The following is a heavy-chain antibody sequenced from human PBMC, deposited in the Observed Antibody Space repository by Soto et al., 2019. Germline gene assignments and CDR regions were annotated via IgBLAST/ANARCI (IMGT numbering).Heavy chain of an antibody. D-gene: IGHD1-1*01. Sequence: VQLVESGGGLVQPGGSLRLSCEASGFTFGHYWMYWVRHAPGKGLEWVARINSDGSTTNYAASVKGRFFVSRDNADNTLFLQMGSLRVDDTAVYYCARIGVALGGFLEYYLDYWGQGVSVTVSS. CDR1: GFTFGHYW. CDR2: INSDGSTT. J-gene: IGHJ4*02. V-gene: IGHV3-74*01. CDR3: ARIGVALGGFLEYYLDY.